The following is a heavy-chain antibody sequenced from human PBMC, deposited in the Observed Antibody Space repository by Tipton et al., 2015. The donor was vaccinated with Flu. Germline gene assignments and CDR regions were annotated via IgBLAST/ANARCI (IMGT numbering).Heavy chain of an antibody. CDR1: GYTFGNYW. D-gene: IGHD1-1*01. Sequence: VQLVQSGAEVKKPGESLRISCKGSGYTFGNYWIAWVRQMPGQGLEWMGTIYPDDSETAYSPSFQGRVTFSADESISTAYLQWGSLEASDTAIYYCARGEYDHAAGNKHWGQGTQVTVSS. CDR3: ARGEYDHAAGNKH. V-gene: IGHV5-51*01. J-gene: IGHJ4*02. CDR2: IYPDDSET.